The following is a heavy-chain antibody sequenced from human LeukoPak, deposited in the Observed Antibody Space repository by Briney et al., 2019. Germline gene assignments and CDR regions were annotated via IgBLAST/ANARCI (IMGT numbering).Heavy chain of an antibody. J-gene: IGHJ4*02. CDR3: ARGTSSWYAGALDY. CDR1: GFTFSSYG. D-gene: IGHD2-8*01. V-gene: IGHV3-30*03. CDR2: ISYDGSNK. Sequence: PGGSLRLSCAASGFTFSSYGMHWVRQAPGKGLEWVAVISYDGSNKYYADSVKGRFTISRDNSKNTLYLQMNSLRAEDTAVYYCARGTSSWYAGALDYWGQGTLVTVSS.